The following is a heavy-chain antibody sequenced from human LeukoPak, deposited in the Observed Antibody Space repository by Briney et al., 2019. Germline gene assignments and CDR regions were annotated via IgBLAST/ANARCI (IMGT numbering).Heavy chain of an antibody. CDR1: GFTFSSYS. J-gene: IGHJ6*02. Sequence: GGSLRLSCAASGFTFSSYSMNWVRQAPGKGLEWVANIKQDGSEKYYVDSVKGRFTISRDNAKNSLYLQMNSLRAEDTAVYYCARDFGSGYDFWSGYYPSAGMDVWGQGTTVTVSS. V-gene: IGHV3-7*01. CDR2: IKQDGSEK. D-gene: IGHD3-3*01. CDR3: ARDFGSGYDFWSGYYPSAGMDV.